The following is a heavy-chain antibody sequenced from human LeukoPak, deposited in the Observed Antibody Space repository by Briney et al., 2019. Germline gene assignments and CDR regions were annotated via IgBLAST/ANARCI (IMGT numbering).Heavy chain of an antibody. CDR2: ISSSSSYI. Sequence: GGSLRLSCAASGFTFSSYSMNWVRQAPGKGLEWVSSISSSSSYIYYADSVKGRFTISRDNAKNSLYLQMNSLRAEDTAVYYCARGSYYYDGSGYRIDYWGQGALVTVSS. CDR1: GFTFSSYS. CDR3: ARGSYYYDGSGYRIDY. D-gene: IGHD3-22*01. V-gene: IGHV3-21*01. J-gene: IGHJ4*02.